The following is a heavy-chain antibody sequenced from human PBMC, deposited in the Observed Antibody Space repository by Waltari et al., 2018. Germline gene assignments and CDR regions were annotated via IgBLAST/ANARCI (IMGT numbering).Heavy chain of an antibody. CDR3: ARSRNRFDSSGYFAFDI. CDR1: GFTFSSYS. V-gene: IGHV3-48*04. Sequence: EVQLVESGGGLVQPGGSLRLSCAASGFTFSSYSMNWVRQAPGKGLEWVSYISSSSSTIYYADSVKGRFTISRDNAKNALYLQMNSLRAEDTAVYYCARSRNRFDSSGYFAFDIWGQGTMVTVSS. J-gene: IGHJ3*02. CDR2: ISSSSSTI. D-gene: IGHD3-22*01.